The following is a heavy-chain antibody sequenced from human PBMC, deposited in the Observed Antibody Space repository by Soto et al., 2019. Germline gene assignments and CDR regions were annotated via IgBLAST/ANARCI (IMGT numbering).Heavy chain of an antibody. CDR2: IIPIFGTA. Sequence: QVQLVQSGAEVKKPGSSVNVSCTASGGTFSSYAISWVRQAPGQGLEWMGGIIPIFGTANYAQKFQGRVTITADESTSRAYMELSSMRSEDTAVYYCAGGDSLTSCFAYWGQGTLVTVAS. V-gene: IGHV1-69*01. CDR3: AGGDSLTSCFAY. D-gene: IGHD5-18*01. J-gene: IGHJ4*02. CDR1: GGTFSSYA.